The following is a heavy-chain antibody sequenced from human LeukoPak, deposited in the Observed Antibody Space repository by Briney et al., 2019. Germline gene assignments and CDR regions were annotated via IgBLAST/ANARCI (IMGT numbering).Heavy chain of an antibody. CDR2: INHSGST. V-gene: IGHV4-34*01. J-gene: IGHJ4*02. CDR1: GGSISSYY. CDR3: ARGARSGSYFNDY. D-gene: IGHD1-26*01. Sequence: SETLSLTCTVSGGSISSYYWSWIRQPPGKGLEWIGEINHSGSTNYNPSLKSRVTISVDTSKNQFSLKLSSVTAADTAVYYCARGARSGSYFNDYWGQGTLVTVSS.